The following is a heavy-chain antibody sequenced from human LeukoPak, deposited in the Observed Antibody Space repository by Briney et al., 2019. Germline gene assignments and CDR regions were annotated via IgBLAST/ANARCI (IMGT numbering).Heavy chain of an antibody. Sequence: PSETLSLTCTVSGGSIRSGNYYWSWIRQPPGKGLEWIGYIYYSGSTNYNPSLKSRISISVDTSKNQFSLKLSSVTAADTAVYYCARTTEGGYTYNYFYYYYMDVWGKGTTVTISS. D-gene: IGHD5-18*01. CDR2: IYYSGST. CDR1: GGSIRSGNYY. J-gene: IGHJ6*03. CDR3: ARTTEGGYTYNYFYYYYMDV. V-gene: IGHV4-61*01.